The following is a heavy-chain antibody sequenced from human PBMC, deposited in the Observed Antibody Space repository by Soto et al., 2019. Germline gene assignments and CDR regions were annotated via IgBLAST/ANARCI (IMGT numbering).Heavy chain of an antibody. CDR3: ARRSRAPDCSGGSCRYWYFDL. J-gene: IGHJ2*01. Sequence: EVQLVESGGGLVQPGGSLRLSCAASGFTVSSSYMSWVRQAPGKGLEWVSVIYSGGSTYYADSVKGRFTISRDNSKNTLYLQMNSLRAEDTAVYYCARRSRAPDCSGGSCRYWYFDLWGRGTLVTVSS. V-gene: IGHV3-66*04. D-gene: IGHD2-15*01. CDR2: IYSGGST. CDR1: GFTVSSSY.